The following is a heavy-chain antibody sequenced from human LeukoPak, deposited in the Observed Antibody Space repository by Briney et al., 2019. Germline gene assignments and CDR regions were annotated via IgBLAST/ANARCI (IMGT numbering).Heavy chain of an antibody. V-gene: IGHV3-20*04. CDR2: IDRNGDST. CDR3: ARDPPGDIVVVPAAEGDY. J-gene: IGHJ4*02. D-gene: IGHD2-2*01. Sequence: GGSLRLSCAASGFTFDDGMSWVRQAPGKGLEWVSGIDRNGDSTGYADSVEGRFTISRDNAKNSLYLQMDRLRAEDTAVYYCARDPPGDIVVVPAAEGDYWGQGTLVTVSS. CDR1: GFTFDDG.